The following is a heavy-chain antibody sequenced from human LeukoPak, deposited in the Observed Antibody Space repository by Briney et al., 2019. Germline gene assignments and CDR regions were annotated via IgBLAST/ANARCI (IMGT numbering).Heavy chain of an antibody. J-gene: IGHJ3*02. Sequence: GGSLRLSCAASGFTFSSYGMHWVRQAPGKGLEWVAVTWYDGSNKYYADSVKGRFTISRDNSKNTLYLQMNSLRAEDTAVYYCARDDYGGKLDIWGQGTVVTVSS. D-gene: IGHD4-23*01. CDR1: GFTFSSYG. CDR3: ARDDYGGKLDI. CDR2: TWYDGSNK. V-gene: IGHV3-33*01.